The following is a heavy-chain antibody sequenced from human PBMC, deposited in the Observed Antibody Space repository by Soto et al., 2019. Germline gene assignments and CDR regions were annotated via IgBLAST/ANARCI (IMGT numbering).Heavy chain of an antibody. D-gene: IGHD2-2*01. Sequence: QVQLQESGPGLVKPSQTLSLTCTVSGGSISSGGYYWSWIRQHPGKGLEWIGYIYYSGSTYYNPSLKRRVTISVDTSKNQFSLKLSSVTAADTAVYYCARVPLDCSSTSCYAESYYYYYMDVWGKGTTVTVSS. V-gene: IGHV4-31*03. CDR3: ARVPLDCSSTSCYAESYYYYYMDV. CDR1: GGSISSGGYY. J-gene: IGHJ6*03. CDR2: IYYSGST.